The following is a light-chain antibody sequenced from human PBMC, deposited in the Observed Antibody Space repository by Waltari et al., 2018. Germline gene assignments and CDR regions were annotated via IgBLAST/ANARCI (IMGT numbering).Light chain of an antibody. Sequence: QSALTQPASVSGSPGQSITISCSGTTSDLGGYNYVSWSQQPPGKAPKLIIYDVPSRPSGFSTRLPGSKSGITASLTISGLQAEDEADYYCCSFTSSSTWVFGGGTKLTVL. J-gene: IGLJ3*02. CDR2: DVP. CDR3: CSFTSSSTWV. V-gene: IGLV2-14*01. CDR1: TSDLGGYNY.